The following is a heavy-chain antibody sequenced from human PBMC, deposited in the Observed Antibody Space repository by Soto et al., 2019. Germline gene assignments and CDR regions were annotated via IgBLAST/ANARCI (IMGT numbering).Heavy chain of an antibody. D-gene: IGHD5-18*01. CDR1: GGSISSYY. J-gene: IGHJ6*02. V-gene: IGHV4-59*01. Sequence: PSETLSLTCTVSGGSISSYYWSWIRQPPGKGLEWIGYIYYSGSTNYNPSLKSRVTISVDTSKNQFSLKLSSVTAADTAVYYCARGQLWFGNYYYGMDVWGQGTTVT. CDR3: ARGQLWFGNYYYGMDV. CDR2: IYYSGST.